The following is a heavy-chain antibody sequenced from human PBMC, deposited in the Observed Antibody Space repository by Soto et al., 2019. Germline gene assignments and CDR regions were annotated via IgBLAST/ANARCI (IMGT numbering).Heavy chain of an antibody. CDR1: GFTFGDSY. CDR3: VKGGGGGLFDP. Sequence: QVLLVESGGGLVPPGGSLRLSCAGSGFTFGDSYMSWIRQAPGKGLEWLSYISPGSRYPAYADSVKGRFTISRDNAKRSLYLQMMSLTAEDTAIYYCVKGGGGGLFDPWGQGTMVTVSS. J-gene: IGHJ5*02. CDR2: ISPGSRYP. V-gene: IGHV3-11*06. D-gene: IGHD2-15*01.